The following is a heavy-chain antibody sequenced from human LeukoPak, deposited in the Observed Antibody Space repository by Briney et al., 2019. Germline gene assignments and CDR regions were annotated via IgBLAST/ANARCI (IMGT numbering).Heavy chain of an antibody. Sequence: PGGSLRLSCAASGFTFSSYGMHWVRQAPGKGLEWVSYISSSSSTIFYADSVKGRFTISRDNAKNSLYLQMNSLRDEDTAVYYCARAAGTGIDYWGQGTLVTVSS. V-gene: IGHV3-48*02. CDR2: ISSSSSTI. J-gene: IGHJ4*02. CDR3: ARAAGTGIDY. CDR1: GFTFSSYG. D-gene: IGHD6-19*01.